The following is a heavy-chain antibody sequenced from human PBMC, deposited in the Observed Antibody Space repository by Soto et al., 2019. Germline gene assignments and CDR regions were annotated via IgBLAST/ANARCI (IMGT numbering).Heavy chain of an antibody. CDR1: GYSFTNYW. CDR3: ARPYSGGPNDPFDV. Sequence: GESLKISCKGSGYSFTNYWIGWVRQMPGKGLEWMGIIYPGDSHAIYSPSFQGQVTMSXXXXXXTXYXQXXXLKAXDTAMYYCARPYSGGPNDPFDVWGQGTMVTVSS. V-gene: IGHV5-51*01. CDR2: IYPGDSHA. J-gene: IGHJ3*01. D-gene: IGHD1-26*01.